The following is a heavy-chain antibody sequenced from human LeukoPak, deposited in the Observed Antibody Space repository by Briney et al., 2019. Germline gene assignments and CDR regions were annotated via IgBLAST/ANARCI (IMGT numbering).Heavy chain of an antibody. Sequence: SVKVSCKASGGTFSSYAISWVRQAPGQGLEWMGGIIPIFGTANYAQKFQGRVTITADKSTSTAYMELSSLRSEDTAVYYCARELVTMVRGVIITGANWFDPWGQGTLVTVSS. CDR3: ARELVTMVRGVIITGANWFDP. D-gene: IGHD3-10*01. CDR1: GGTFSSYA. CDR2: IIPIFGTA. J-gene: IGHJ5*02. V-gene: IGHV1-69*06.